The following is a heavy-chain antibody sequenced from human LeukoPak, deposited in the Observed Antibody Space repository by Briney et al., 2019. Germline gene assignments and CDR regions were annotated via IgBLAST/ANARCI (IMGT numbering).Heavy chain of an antibody. CDR1: GFSLSNARMG. V-gene: IGHV2-26*01. D-gene: IGHD3-22*01. Sequence: SGPTLVNPTETLMLTCTVSGFSLSNARMGVSWIRQPPGKALEWLAHIFSNDEKSYRTSLKSRLTISKDTSKSQVVLIMTNMDPVDTATYYCARIASYYDSIGYPGGVDYWGQGTLVTVSS. CDR2: IFSNDEK. J-gene: IGHJ4*02. CDR3: ARIASYYDSIGYPGGVDY.